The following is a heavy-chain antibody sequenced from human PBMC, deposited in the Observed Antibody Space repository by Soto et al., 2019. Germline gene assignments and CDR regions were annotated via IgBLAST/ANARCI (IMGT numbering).Heavy chain of an antibody. Sequence: GGSLRLSCAASGFTFSSDWMHWFRQAPGKGLMWVSRIGSGGRTTTYADSVKGRFTISRDNTKNTLYMQMNGLRAEDTALYYCARWFTYGNFDYFDYWGQGTQVTVSS. D-gene: IGHD3-10*01. V-gene: IGHV3-74*01. CDR1: GFTFSSDW. CDR2: IGSGGRTT. CDR3: ARWFTYGNFDYFDY. J-gene: IGHJ4*02.